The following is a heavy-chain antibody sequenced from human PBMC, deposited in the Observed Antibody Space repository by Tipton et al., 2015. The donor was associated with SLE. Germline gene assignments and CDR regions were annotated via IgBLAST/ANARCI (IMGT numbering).Heavy chain of an antibody. CDR3: AGELLNWFDP. J-gene: IGHJ5*02. CDR1: GFSFRSSW. CDR2: ISNDGGNA. Sequence: SLRLSCAASGFSFRSSWMHWVRQAPGKGLEWVAVISNDGGNAYYADSVKGRFTISRDNSKNTLYLQMNSLRAEDTAVYYCAGELLNWFDPWGQGTLVTVSS. D-gene: IGHD1-26*01. V-gene: IGHV3-30*03.